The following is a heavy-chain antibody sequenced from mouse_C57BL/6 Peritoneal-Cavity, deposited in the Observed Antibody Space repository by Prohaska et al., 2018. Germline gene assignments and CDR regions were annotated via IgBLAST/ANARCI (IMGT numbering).Heavy chain of an antibody. CDR3: ACNYDAMDY. Sequence: QVQLQQPGAELVRPGSSVKLSCKASGYTFTSYWMDWVKQRPGQGLEWIGNIYPSYSETHYNQKFKDKATLTVDKSDSTAYMQRSSLTSEDSAVYYCACNYDAMDYWGQGTSVTVSS. J-gene: IGHJ4*01. CDR2: IYPSYSET. CDR1: GYTFTSYW. D-gene: IGHD2-1*01. V-gene: IGHV1-61*01.